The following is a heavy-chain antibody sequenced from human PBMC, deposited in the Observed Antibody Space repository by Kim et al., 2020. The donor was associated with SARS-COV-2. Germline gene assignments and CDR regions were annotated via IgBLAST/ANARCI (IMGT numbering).Heavy chain of an antibody. CDR2: IYYSGST. D-gene: IGHD1-26*01. V-gene: IGHV4-39*01. CDR3: ARHGRSSGWELVYFDY. CDR1: GGSISSSSYY. Sequence: SETLSLTCTVSGGSISSSSYYWGWIRQPPGKGLEWIGSIYYSGSTYYNPSLKSRVTISVDTSKNQFSLKLSSVTAADTAVYYCARHGRSSGWELVYFDYWGQGTLVTVSS. J-gene: IGHJ4*02.